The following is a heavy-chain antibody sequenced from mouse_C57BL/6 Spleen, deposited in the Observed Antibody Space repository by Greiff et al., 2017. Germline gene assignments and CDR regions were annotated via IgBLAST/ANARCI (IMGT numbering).Heavy chain of an antibody. D-gene: IGHD3-2*02. J-gene: IGHJ3*01. CDR3: ATDSSGSFAY. Sequence: VKLMESGPGLVAPSQSLSITCTVSGFSLTSYGVDWVRQSPGKGLEWLGVIWGVGSTKYNSALKSRLSISKDNSKSQVFLKMNSLQTDDTAMYYCATDSSGSFAYWGQGTLVTVSA. CDR1: GFSLTSYG. CDR2: IWGVGST. V-gene: IGHV2-6*01.